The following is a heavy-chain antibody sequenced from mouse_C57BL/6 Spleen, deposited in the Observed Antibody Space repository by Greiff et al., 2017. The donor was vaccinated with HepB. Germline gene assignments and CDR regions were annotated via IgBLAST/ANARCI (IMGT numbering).Heavy chain of an antibody. CDR1: GFTFSDYG. CDR2: ISSGSSTI. J-gene: IGHJ3*01. CDR3: ANYYSNHWFAY. D-gene: IGHD2-5*01. Sequence: EVQRVESGGGLVKPGGSLKLSCAASGFTFSDYGMHWVRQAPEKGLEWVAYISSGSSTIYYADTVKGRFTISRDNAKNTLFLQMTSLRSEDTAMYYCANYYSNHWFAYWGQGTLVTVSA. V-gene: IGHV5-17*01.